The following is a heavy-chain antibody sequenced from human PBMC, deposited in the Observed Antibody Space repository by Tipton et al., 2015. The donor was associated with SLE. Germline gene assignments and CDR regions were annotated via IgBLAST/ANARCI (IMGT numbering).Heavy chain of an antibody. D-gene: IGHD2-2*02. J-gene: IGHJ4*02. CDR3: AKSLGYCSASSCYSALEY. CDR2: VTYDGGTK. V-gene: IGHV3-30*19. Sequence: SLRLSCAASGFSLSPYGMHWVRQAPGKGLEWVAVVTYDGGTKYYADSVKGRFTISRDNSKNTLYLQMNNLRPEDTAVYYCAKSLGYCSASSCYSALEYWGQGTLVTVSS. CDR1: GFSLSPYG.